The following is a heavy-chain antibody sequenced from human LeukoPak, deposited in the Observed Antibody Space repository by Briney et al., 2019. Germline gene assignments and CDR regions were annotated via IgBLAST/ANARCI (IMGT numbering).Heavy chain of an antibody. CDR3: AKVWWFGESLMDY. Sequence: GVSLRLSCAASGFTFNNYGMAWVRQAPGKGLEWVSTISGSGGSTYYADSVKGRFTISRDNSKNTLYLQMNSLRAEDTAVYYCAKVWWFGESLMDYWGQGTLVTVSS. V-gene: IGHV3-23*01. D-gene: IGHD3-10*01. CDR1: GFTFNNYG. J-gene: IGHJ4*02. CDR2: ISGSGGST.